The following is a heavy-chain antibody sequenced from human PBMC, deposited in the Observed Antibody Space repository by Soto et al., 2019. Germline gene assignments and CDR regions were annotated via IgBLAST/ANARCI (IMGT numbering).Heavy chain of an antibody. CDR3: AKSPGGYYSFDI. CDR2: ISGSGGST. J-gene: IGHJ3*02. Sequence: GGSLRLSCAASGFTFSSYAMGWVRQAPGKGLEWVSAISGSGGSTYYADSVKGRFTISRDNSKNTLYLQMNSLRAEDTAVYYCAKSPGGYYSFDIWGQGTMVTVSS. CDR1: GFTFSSYA. V-gene: IGHV3-23*01. D-gene: IGHD3-3*01.